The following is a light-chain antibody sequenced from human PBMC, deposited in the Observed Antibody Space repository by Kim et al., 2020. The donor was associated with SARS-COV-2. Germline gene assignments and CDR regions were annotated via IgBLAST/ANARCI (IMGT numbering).Light chain of an antibody. Sequence: SVSPGEMAALSCRASQSVNSNLAWYQHKPGQAPRLLIYDASTRATGVPARFSGSGSGTEFTLTISSLQSDDFAVYYCQQYEYWRSFGQGTKVDIK. V-gene: IGKV3-15*01. CDR2: DAS. CDR3: QQYEYWRS. J-gene: IGKJ1*01. CDR1: QSVNSN.